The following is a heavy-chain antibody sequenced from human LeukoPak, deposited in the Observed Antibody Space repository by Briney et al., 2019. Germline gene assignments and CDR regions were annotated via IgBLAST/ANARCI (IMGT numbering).Heavy chain of an antibody. CDR1: GFTFSSYA. CDR3: ARNKGYFDY. CDR2: ISGSGGST. V-gene: IGHV3-23*01. Sequence: GGSLRLSCAASGFTFSSYAMSWVRQAPGKGLEWVSAISGSGGSTYYADSVKGRFTISRDNAKNSLYLQMNSLRAEDTAVYYCARNKGYFDYWGQGTLVTVSS. J-gene: IGHJ4*02.